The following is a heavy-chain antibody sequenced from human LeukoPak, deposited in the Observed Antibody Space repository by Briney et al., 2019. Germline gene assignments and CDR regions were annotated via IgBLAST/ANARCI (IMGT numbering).Heavy chain of an antibody. CDR3: ARDGARGRRADY. V-gene: IGHV3-30-3*01. Sequence: PGGSLRLSCAASGFTFSSYAMHWVRQAPGKGLEWVAVISYDGSNKYYADSVKGRFTISRDNSKNTLYLQMNSLRAEDTAVYYCARDGARGRRADYWGQGTLVTVSS. CDR1: GFTFSSYA. D-gene: IGHD3-16*01. J-gene: IGHJ4*02. CDR2: ISYDGSNK.